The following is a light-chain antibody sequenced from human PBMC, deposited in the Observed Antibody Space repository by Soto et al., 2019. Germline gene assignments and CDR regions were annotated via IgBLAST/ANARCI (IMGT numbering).Light chain of an antibody. J-gene: IGKJ5*01. Sequence: EIVLTQSPGTLSLSPGERATLSCRVSQSVSNNYLAWYQQTPGQAPRLHIYGASNRATGIPATFSASGSGTDFTLTISSLEPEAFPVYYCQQRSNWPVTSGQETRPEIK. CDR1: QSVSNNY. CDR3: QQRSNWPVT. CDR2: GAS. V-gene: IGKV3-11*01.